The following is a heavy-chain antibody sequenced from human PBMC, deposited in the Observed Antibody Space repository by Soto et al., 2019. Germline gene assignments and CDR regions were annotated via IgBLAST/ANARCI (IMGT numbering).Heavy chain of an antibody. CDR2: ISSSSSTI. CDR1: GFTLSDYW. CDR3: ARDGAYGDYEEYAFDI. Sequence: GGSLRLSCAGSGFTLSDYWMNWVRQAPGKGLEWVSYISSSSSTIYYADSVKGRFTISRDNAKNSLYLQMNSLRAEDTAVYYCARDGAYGDYEEYAFDIWGQGTMVTVSS. J-gene: IGHJ3*02. D-gene: IGHD4-17*01. V-gene: IGHV3-48*01.